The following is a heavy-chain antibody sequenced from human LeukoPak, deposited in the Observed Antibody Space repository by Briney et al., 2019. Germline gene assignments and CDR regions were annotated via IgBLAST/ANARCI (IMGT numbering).Heavy chain of an antibody. V-gene: IGHV4-39*07. Sequence: KTSETLSLTCTVSGGSIRTSSYYWGWIRQSPGKGLEWIGGIYYSGSTYYNPSLKSRVTISLDTSKNQFSLKLSSVTAADAAVYYCAREADGFKWEPPFNYYYYYMDVWGKGTTVTVSS. CDR1: GGSIRTSSYY. CDR3: AREADGFKWEPPFNYYYYYMDV. D-gene: IGHD1-26*01. J-gene: IGHJ6*03. CDR2: IYYSGST.